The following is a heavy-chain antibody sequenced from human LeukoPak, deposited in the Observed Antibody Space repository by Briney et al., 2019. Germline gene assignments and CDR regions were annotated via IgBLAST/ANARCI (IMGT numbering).Heavy chain of an antibody. Sequence: PGGSLRLSCAASRFTFSSYVMSWVRQAPGKGLEWVSAISGSGGSTYYADSVKGRFTISRDNSKNTLYLQMNSLRAEDTAVYYCATPLGYCSGGSCSYYYYGMDVWGQGTTVTVSS. CDR2: ISGSGGST. V-gene: IGHV3-23*01. D-gene: IGHD2-15*01. J-gene: IGHJ6*02. CDR3: ATPLGYCSGGSCSYYYYGMDV. CDR1: RFTFSSYV.